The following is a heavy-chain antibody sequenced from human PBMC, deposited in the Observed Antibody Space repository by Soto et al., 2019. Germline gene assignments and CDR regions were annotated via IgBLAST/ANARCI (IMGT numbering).Heavy chain of an antibody. D-gene: IGHD4-4*01. CDR1: GGTFSSYA. J-gene: IGHJ4*02. CDR3: ARVTDSNFLY. V-gene: IGHV1-69*13. CDR2: IIPIFGTT. Sequence: SVKVSCKASGGTFSSYAISWVRQAPGQGLQWMGGIIPIFGTTNYAQKFQGRVTITADESTSTVYMELSSLRSEDTAVYYCARVTDSNFLYWGQGALVTVSS.